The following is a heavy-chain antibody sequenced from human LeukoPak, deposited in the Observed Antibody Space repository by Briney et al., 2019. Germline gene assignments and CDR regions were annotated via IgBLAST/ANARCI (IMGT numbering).Heavy chain of an antibody. J-gene: IGHJ6*02. CDR2: ISGSGGSI. D-gene: IGHD2-2*01. Sequence: GGSLRLSCAASGFSFSNYIMNWVRQAPGKGLEWVSGISGSGGSIYQADSVKGRFTISRDNSKNTLYLQMNSLRAEDTAVYYCASTSQGYCSSTSCPFGYYYYYGMDVWGQGTTVTVSS. CDR1: GFSFSNYI. V-gene: IGHV3-23*01. CDR3: ASTSQGYCSSTSCPFGYYYYYGMDV.